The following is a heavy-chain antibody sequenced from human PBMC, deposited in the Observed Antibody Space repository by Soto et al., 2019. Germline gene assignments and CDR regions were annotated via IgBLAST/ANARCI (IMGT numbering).Heavy chain of an antibody. CDR3: ATPAVCYSRYGPISDRPLYKY. CDR1: GYTFTSSG. Sequence: ASVKVSCKASGYTFTSSGISWVRQAPGQGFEWMGWISAYNGNTNYAQKLQGRVTMTTDTSTSTAYMELRSLRSDDTAPYYFATPAVCYSRYGPISDRPLYKYWGKGPRVTVSS. D-gene: IGHD2-8*01. V-gene: IGHV1-18*04. CDR2: ISAYNGNT. J-gene: IGHJ4*02.